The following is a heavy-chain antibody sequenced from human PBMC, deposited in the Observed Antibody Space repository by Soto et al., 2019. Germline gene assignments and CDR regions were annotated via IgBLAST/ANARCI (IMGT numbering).Heavy chain of an antibody. D-gene: IGHD1-26*01. V-gene: IGHV3-74*01. CDR1: GFSFIGYW. CDR2: SNSDGTGI. Sequence: GGSLRLSCAASGFSFIGYWMHWVRQVPGTGLIWVARSNSDGTGISYADSVEGRFTISRDNVKNILYLHMSSLRVDDSAVYYCTRDRPEARWDYHPIFDHWGQGT. J-gene: IGHJ4*02. CDR3: TRDRPEARWDYHPIFDH.